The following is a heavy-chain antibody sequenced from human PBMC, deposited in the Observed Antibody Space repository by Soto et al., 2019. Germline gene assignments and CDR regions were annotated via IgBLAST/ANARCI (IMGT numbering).Heavy chain of an antibody. CDR3: ARAQGSGFLVS. J-gene: IGHJ4*02. V-gene: IGHV4-30-4*08. CDR1: GGSFSGYY. Sequence: SETLSLTCAVYGGSFSGYYWIWIRQPPGKGLEWIGYIYYSGSTYYNPSLKSRVTISVDTSKNQFSLKLSSVTAADTAVYYCARAQGSGFLVSWGQGTLVTVSS. D-gene: IGHD3-10*01. CDR2: IYYSGST.